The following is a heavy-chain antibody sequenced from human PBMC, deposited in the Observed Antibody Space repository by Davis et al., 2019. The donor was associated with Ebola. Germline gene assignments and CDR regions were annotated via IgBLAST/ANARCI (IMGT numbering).Heavy chain of an antibody. CDR3: QTTSLSLNGPGRRNFDH. J-gene: IGHJ4*02. CDR2: IGSKADGRTT. CDR1: GFTFTNAW. D-gene: IGHD3-10*01. V-gene: IGHV3-15*04. Sequence: PGGSLRLSCAASGFTFTNAWMSWARQAPGEGLQWVGSIGSKADGRTTDYAAPVKGRFTISRDDSTNTMYLHMNSLQTEDTAVYYCQTTSLSLNGPGRRNFDHWGQGTLVTVSS.